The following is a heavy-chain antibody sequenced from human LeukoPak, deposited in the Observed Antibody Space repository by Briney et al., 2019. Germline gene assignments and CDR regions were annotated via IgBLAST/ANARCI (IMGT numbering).Heavy chain of an antibody. Sequence: GASVKVSCKASGGTFSSYAISWVRQAPGQGLEWMGGIIPIFGTANYAQKFQGRVTVTADESTSTAYMELSSLRSEDTAVYYCARGHTGDYYYYYMDVWGKGTTVTVSS. J-gene: IGHJ6*03. CDR2: IIPIFGTA. CDR3: ARGHTGDYYYYYMDV. CDR1: GGTFSSYA. V-gene: IGHV1-69*13. D-gene: IGHD7-27*01.